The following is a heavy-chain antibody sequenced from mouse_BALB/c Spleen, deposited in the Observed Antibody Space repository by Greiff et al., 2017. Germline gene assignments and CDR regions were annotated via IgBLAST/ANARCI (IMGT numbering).Heavy chain of an antibody. Sequence: EVKLQESGPGLVKPSQSLSLTCTVTGYSITSDYAWNWIRQFPGNKLEWMGYISYSGSTSYNPSLKSRISITRDTSKNQFFLQLNSVTTEDTATYYCARGVTTASFAYWGQGTLVTVSA. D-gene: IGHD1-2*01. CDR2: ISYSGST. CDR1: GYSITSDYA. CDR3: ARGVTTASFAY. J-gene: IGHJ3*01. V-gene: IGHV3-2*02.